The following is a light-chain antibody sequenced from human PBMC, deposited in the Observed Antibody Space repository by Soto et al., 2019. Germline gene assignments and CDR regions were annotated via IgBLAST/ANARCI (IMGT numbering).Light chain of an antibody. CDR1: SSDVGGYNY. V-gene: IGLV2-14*01. J-gene: IGLJ1*01. Sequence: QSALTQPASVSGSPGQSITISCTGTSSDVGGYNYVSWYQQHPGKAPKLMIYEVSNRPSGVSNRFSGSKSGNTASLTISGLQAGDGADYYCSSYTSSSTPYVFGTGTKVTVL. CDR3: SSYTSSSTPYV. CDR2: EVS.